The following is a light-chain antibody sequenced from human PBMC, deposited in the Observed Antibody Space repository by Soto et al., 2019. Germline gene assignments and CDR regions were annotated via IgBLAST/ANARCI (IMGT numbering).Light chain of an antibody. J-gene: IGKJ1*01. CDR2: SAS. CDR1: QSVSSN. Sequence: EIVMTQSPATLSVSPGERATLSCRASQSVSSNLAWYQQKPGQAPRLLIYSASTRATGIPARFSGSGSGTEFTLTISSLQAEEFAVYYCQQYNNWPPSWTFGQGTKVEIK. CDR3: QQYNNWPPSWT. V-gene: IGKV3-15*01.